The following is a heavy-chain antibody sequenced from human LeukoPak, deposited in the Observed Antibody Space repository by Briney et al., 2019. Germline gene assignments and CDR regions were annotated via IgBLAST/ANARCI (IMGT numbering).Heavy chain of an antibody. V-gene: IGHV1-18*01. CDR2: ISAYNGNT. CDR1: GYTFTSYG. D-gene: IGHD2-2*03. J-gene: IGHJ4*02. Sequence: ASVTVSCKASGYTFTSYGISWVRQAPGQGLEWMGWISAYNGNTNYAQKLQGRVTMTTDTSTSTAYMELRSLRSDDTAVYYCARVSPGYCSSTSCPITDWGQGTLVTVSS. CDR3: ARVSPGYCSSTSCPITD.